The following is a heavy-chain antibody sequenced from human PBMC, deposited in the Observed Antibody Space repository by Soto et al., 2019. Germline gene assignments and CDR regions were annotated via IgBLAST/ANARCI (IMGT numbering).Heavy chain of an antibody. Sequence: GGSLRLSCAASGFTFSSYAMHWVRQAPGKGLEWVAVISYDGSNKYYADSVKGRFTISRDNSKNTLYLQMNSLRAEDTAVYYCARESAMVIDYWGQGTLVTVSS. CDR3: ARESAMVIDY. V-gene: IGHV3-30-3*01. J-gene: IGHJ4*02. D-gene: IGHD5-18*01. CDR2: ISYDGSNK. CDR1: GFTFSSYA.